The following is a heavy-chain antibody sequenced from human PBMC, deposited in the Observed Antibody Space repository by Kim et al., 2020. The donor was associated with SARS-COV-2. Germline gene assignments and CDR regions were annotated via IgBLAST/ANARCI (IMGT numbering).Heavy chain of an antibody. V-gene: IGHV4-39*01. CDR2: INYSGRT. D-gene: IGHD3-10*01. CDR3: ASRALSSGTYSHFDY. J-gene: IGHJ4*02. CDR1: GGSISSSAYH. Sequence: SETLSLTCTVSGGSISSSAYHWGWIRQSPGKGLEWIGNINYSGRTYSNPSLNSRLTISVDTSKNQFSLRLNSVTAADTAVYYCASRALSSGTYSHFDYWGQGTLVTVSS.